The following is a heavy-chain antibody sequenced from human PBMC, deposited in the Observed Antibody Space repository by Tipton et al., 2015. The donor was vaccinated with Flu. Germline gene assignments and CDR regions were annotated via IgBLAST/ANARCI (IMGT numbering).Heavy chain of an antibody. Sequence: RSLRLPCTASGFTFGDYAMSWVRQAPGKGLEWVGFIRSKAYGGTTEYAASVKGRFTISRDDSKSIAYLQMNSLKTEDTAVYYCTRTGGNYGDYSDYWGQGTLVTVSS. D-gene: IGHD4-17*01. CDR1: GFTFGDYA. V-gene: IGHV3-49*04. J-gene: IGHJ4*02. CDR3: TRTGGNYGDYSDY. CDR2: IRSKAYGGTT.